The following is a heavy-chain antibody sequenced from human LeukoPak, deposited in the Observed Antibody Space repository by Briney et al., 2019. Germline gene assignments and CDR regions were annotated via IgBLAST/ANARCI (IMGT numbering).Heavy chain of an antibody. CDR3: ARAPVVPAATVYYYGMDV. Sequence: GASLKISCKGSGYSFTRYWIGGVRQMPGKGLEWMGIIYPGNSDTRYSPSFQGQVTSSADKSISTSNLQWSSLKASQSAMYYCARAPVVPAATVYYYGMDVWGQGTTVTVSS. D-gene: IGHD2-2*01. CDR2: IYPGNSDT. V-gene: IGHV5-51*01. J-gene: IGHJ6*02. CDR1: GYSFTRYW.